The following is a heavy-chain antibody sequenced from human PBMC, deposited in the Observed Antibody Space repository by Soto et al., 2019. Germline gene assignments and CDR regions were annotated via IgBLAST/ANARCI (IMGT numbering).Heavy chain of an antibody. CDR3: ARDRGTYYYDSSGYPPGGPYYYGMDV. D-gene: IGHD3-22*01. Sequence: PSETLSLTCAVSGGSISSSNWWSWVRQPPGKGLEWIGEIYHSGSTNYNPSLKSRVTISVDKSKNQFSLKLSSVTAADTAVYYCARDRGTYYYDSSGYPPGGPYYYGMDVWGQGTTVTVSS. V-gene: IGHV4-4*02. CDR1: GGSISSSNW. CDR2: IYHSGST. J-gene: IGHJ6*02.